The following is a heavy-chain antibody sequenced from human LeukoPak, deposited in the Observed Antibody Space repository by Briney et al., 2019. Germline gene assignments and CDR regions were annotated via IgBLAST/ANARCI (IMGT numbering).Heavy chain of an antibody. CDR2: ISLYNGNT. D-gene: IGHD6-6*01. V-gene: IGHV1-18*01. Sequence: GASVKVSCKASGYDFINYGITWVRQAPGQGLEWMGWISLYNGNTDYKLQGRVTMTTDTSTSTAYMELGSLRSDDTAVYYCARGGPFFSSSSSKEYYFDYWGQGTLVTVSS. CDR1: GYDFINYG. J-gene: IGHJ4*02. CDR3: ARGGPFFSSSSSKEYYFDY.